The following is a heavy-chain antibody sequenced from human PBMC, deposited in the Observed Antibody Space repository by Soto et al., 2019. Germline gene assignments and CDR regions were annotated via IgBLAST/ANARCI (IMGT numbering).Heavy chain of an antibody. CDR1: GGAVSSGTYY. V-gene: IGHV4-61*01. CDR3: TRGPPRVQWFDP. Sequence: SETLSLTCTVSGGAVSSGTYYWSWIRQPPGKGLEWIGHIYFTRSTNYNPSLKSRVTTSLDTSRNQFSLKLSSVTAADTAVYYCTRGPPRVQWFDPWGLGTLVTVSS. J-gene: IGHJ5*02. CDR2: IYFTRST.